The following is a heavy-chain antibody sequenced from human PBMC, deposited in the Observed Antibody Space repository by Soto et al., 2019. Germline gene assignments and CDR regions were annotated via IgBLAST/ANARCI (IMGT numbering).Heavy chain of an antibody. V-gene: IGHV4-34*01. CDR1: GGSFSGYY. Sequence: PSETLSLTCAVYGGSFSGYYWSWIRQPPGKGLEWIGEINHSGSTNYNPSLKSRVTISVDTSKNQFSPKLSSVTAADTAVYYCARRDFWSGYFNWFDPWGQGTLVTVSS. CDR2: INHSGST. J-gene: IGHJ5*02. CDR3: ARRDFWSGYFNWFDP. D-gene: IGHD3-3*01.